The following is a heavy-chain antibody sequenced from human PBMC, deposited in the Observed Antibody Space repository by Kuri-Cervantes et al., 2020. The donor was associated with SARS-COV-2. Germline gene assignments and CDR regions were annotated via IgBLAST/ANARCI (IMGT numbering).Heavy chain of an antibody. J-gene: IGHJ4*02. CDR3: ARICSSNSCLGNYFDY. Sequence: GESLKISCAASGFTFSSYAISWVRQAPGKGLEWVSAISGSGGSTYYADSVKGRFTISRDNSKNTLYLQMNSLRAEDTAVYYCARICSSNSCLGNYFDYWGQGTRVTVSS. CDR2: ISGSGGST. CDR1: GFTFSSYA. V-gene: IGHV3-23*01. D-gene: IGHD2-2*01.